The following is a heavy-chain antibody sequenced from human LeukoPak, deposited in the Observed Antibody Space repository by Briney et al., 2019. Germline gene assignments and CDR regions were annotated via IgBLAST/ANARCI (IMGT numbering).Heavy chain of an antibody. J-gene: IGHJ4*02. D-gene: IGHD2-15*01. CDR3: ARVKDIVVVVAATRDNFDY. Sequence: ASVKVSCKASGYTFTSYAMHWVRQAPGQGLEWMGWISAYNGNTNYAQKLQGRVTMTTDTSTSTAYMELRSLRSDDTAVYYCARVKDIVVVVAATRDNFDYWGQGTLVTVSS. V-gene: IGHV1-18*01. CDR2: ISAYNGNT. CDR1: GYTFTSYA.